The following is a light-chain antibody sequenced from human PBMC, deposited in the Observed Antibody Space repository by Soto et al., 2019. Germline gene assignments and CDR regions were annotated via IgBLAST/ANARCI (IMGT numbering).Light chain of an antibody. CDR1: QSISYW. CDR2: KAS. J-gene: IGKJ4*01. V-gene: IGKV1-5*03. CDR3: KESYSTPLT. Sequence: DIQMTQSPSTLSASVGDRVTITCRASQSISYWLAWYQQKPGKAPKLLIYKASSLGGGVPSRFSGSGSGTDFTLTISSLQPEDFATYYCKESYSTPLTFGGGTTGDIK.